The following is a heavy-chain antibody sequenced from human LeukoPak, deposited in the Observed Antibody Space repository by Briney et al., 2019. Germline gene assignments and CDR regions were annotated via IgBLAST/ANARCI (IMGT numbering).Heavy chain of an antibody. D-gene: IGHD6-19*01. CDR3: AREVRYSSGWYAGDFDY. CDR1: GGTFSSYA. CDR2: IIPILGIA. Sequence: GASVKVSCKASGGTFSSYAISWVRQAPGRGLEWMGRIIPILGIANYAQKFQGRVTITADKSTSTAYVELSSVTAADTAVYYCAREVRYSSGWYAGDFDYWGQGTLVTVSS. J-gene: IGHJ4*02. V-gene: IGHV1-69*04.